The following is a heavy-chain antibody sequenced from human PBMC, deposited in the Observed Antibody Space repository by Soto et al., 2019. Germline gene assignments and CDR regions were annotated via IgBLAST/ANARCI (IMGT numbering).Heavy chain of an antibody. J-gene: IGHJ3*02. CDR2: MNPNSGNT. Sequence: GASVKVSCKASGYTFTSYDINWVRQATGQGLEWTGWMNPNSGNTGYAQKFQGRVTMTRNTSISTAYMELSSLRSEDTAVYYCARVRWPNQIDAFDIWGQGTMVTVSS. V-gene: IGHV1-8*01. CDR1: GYTFTSYD. CDR3: ARVRWPNQIDAFDI. D-gene: IGHD2-15*01.